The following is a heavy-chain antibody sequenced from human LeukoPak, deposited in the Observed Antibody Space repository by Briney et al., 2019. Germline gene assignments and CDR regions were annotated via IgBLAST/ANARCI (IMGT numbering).Heavy chain of an antibody. CDR2: ISAYNGNT. J-gene: IGHJ4*02. Sequence: ASVNVSFKSSVYTFTSYGSSGVRQAPGQGLEWMGWISAYNGNTNYAQKLQGRVTMTTDTSTSTAYMDLSSLRSEDTAVYYCARGQKRSGWYWPSNYWGQGTLVTVSS. CDR3: ARGQKRSGWYWPSNY. V-gene: IGHV1-18*01. D-gene: IGHD6-19*01. CDR1: VYTFTSYG.